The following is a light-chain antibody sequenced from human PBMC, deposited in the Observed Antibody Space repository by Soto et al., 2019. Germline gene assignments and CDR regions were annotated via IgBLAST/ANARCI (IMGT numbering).Light chain of an antibody. V-gene: IGKV3-11*01. CDR3: QQGSTWPWT. Sequence: EIVMTQCPATLSLSPGERATLSCRSSQSVSSSLAWYQQKLGQAPRLLIYEASDRATGIPARFSGSGSGTDFTLIISSLEPEDFAVYYCQQGSTWPWTFGQGTKVDIK. CDR2: EAS. J-gene: IGKJ1*01. CDR1: QSVSSS.